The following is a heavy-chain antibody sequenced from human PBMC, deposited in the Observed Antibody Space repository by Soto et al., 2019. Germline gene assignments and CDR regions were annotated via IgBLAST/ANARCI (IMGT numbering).Heavy chain of an antibody. Sequence: GASVKVSCKASGYTFTSYGISWVRQAPGQGLEWMGWISAYNGNTNYAQKLQGRVTMTTDTSTSTAYMELRSLRSDDTAVYYCARAAGIAAAVPLNFDYWGQGTLVTVSS. CDR2: ISAYNGNT. D-gene: IGHD6-13*01. V-gene: IGHV1-18*01. CDR3: ARAAGIAAAVPLNFDY. J-gene: IGHJ4*02. CDR1: GYTFTSYG.